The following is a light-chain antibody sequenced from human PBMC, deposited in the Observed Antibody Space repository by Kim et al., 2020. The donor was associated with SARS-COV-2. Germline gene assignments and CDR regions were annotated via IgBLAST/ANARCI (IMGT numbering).Light chain of an antibody. CDR2: GVS. CDR3: QHHDDWPRLT. CDR1: QSVSSK. J-gene: IGKJ1*01. Sequence: SPGERATLSCRASQSVSSKVVWYQQKPGQPPRLRLYGVSTRATGVPARFSGSGSGTDFTLVISGLQSEDFATYYCQHHDDWPRLTFGQGTKVDIK. V-gene: IGKV3-15*01.